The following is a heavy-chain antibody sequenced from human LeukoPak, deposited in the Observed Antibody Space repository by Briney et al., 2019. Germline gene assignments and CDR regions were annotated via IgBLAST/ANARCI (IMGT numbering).Heavy chain of an antibody. CDR2: ISGSGGST. Sequence: PGGSLRLSCAASGFTFSSYAMSWVRQAPGKGLEWVSAISGSGGSTYYADSVKGRFTISRNSFKNTLYLQMHGLRAEDTALYYCVKDGCSDSGCPRLYNWFDPWGQGTLVTVSS. D-gene: IGHD5-12*01. CDR3: VKDGCSDSGCPRLYNWFDP. V-gene: IGHV3-23*01. J-gene: IGHJ5*02. CDR1: GFTFSSYA.